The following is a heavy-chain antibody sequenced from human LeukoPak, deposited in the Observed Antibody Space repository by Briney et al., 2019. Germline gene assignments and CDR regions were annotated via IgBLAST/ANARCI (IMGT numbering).Heavy chain of an antibody. CDR3: ARSLGDEGADAFDI. Sequence: GESLKISCQGSGYSFTTHWIGWVRQMPGKGLECMGIIYPGDSDTRYSPSFQGQVTISADKSFTTAYLQWSNLKATDTAVYYCARSLGDEGADAFDIWGQGTMVTVSS. CDR1: GYSFTTHW. D-gene: IGHD3-16*01. CDR2: IYPGDSDT. J-gene: IGHJ3*02. V-gene: IGHV5-51*01.